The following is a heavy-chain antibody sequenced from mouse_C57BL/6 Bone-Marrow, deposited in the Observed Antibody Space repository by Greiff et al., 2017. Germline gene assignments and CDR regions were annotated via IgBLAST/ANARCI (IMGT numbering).Heavy chain of an antibody. CDR1: GFTFSSYA. CDR2: ISSGGDYI. Sequence: EVMLVESGAGLVKPGGSLKLSCAASGFTFSSYAMSWVRQTPEKRLEWVAYISSGGDYIYYADTVKGRFTISRDNARNTLYLQMSSLKSEDTAMYYCTRDEDDYGSSYYWYFDVWGTGTTVTVSS. CDR3: TRDEDDYGSSYYWYFDV. D-gene: IGHD1-1*01. V-gene: IGHV5-9-1*02. J-gene: IGHJ1*03.